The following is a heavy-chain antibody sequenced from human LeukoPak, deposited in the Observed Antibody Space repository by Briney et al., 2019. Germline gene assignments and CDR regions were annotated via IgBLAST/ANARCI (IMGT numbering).Heavy chain of an antibody. Sequence: ASVTVSFTASGYTFTSYAMHWVRQAPGQRLEWMGWINAGNGNTKYSQKFQGRVTITRDTSASTAYMELSSLRSEDTAVYYCARGSDYYYGMDVWGQGTTATVSS. CDR2: INAGNGNT. V-gene: IGHV1-3*01. J-gene: IGHJ6*02. CDR3: ARGSDYYYGMDV. CDR1: GYTFTSYA.